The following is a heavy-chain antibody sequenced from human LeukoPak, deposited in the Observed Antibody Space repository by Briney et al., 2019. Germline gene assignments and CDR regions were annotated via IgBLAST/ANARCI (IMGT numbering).Heavy chain of an antibody. CDR3: ARRAGQQPPDY. Sequence: GESLKISCKGSGYKFTSNWIGWVRQMPGKGLEWMGIIFPADSDTRYSPSFQGQVTISADKSISTAYLQWTSLKASDTAMYYCARRAGQQPPDYWGQGTLVTVSS. CDR1: GYKFTSNW. CDR2: IFPADSDT. D-gene: IGHD3-10*01. V-gene: IGHV5-51*01. J-gene: IGHJ4*02.